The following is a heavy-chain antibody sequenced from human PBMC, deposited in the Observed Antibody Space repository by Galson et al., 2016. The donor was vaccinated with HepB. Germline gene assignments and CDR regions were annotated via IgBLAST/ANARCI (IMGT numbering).Heavy chain of an antibody. Sequence: SETLSLNCTVSGGSISSSSYFWAWIRQPPGKGLDWIGSIYYSGTTHYNPSLQSRVSISVDPSKNQFSLRLTSVSAADTAMYSCPRQDRAGRVNFWGQGTMVTVSS. CDR1: GGSISSSSYF. J-gene: IGHJ3*01. V-gene: IGHV4-39*01. CDR3: PRQDRAGRVNF. CDR2: IYYSGTT. D-gene: IGHD6-19*01.